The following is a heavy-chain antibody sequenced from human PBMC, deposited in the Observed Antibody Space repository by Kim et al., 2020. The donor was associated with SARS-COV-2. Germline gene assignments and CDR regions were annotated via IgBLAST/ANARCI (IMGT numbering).Heavy chain of an antibody. CDR1: GGSISSYY. J-gene: IGHJ4*02. Sequence: SETLSLTCTVSGGSISSYYWSWIRQPPGKGLEWFGYIYYSGSTNYNPSLKSRVTISVDTSKNQFSLKLSSVTAADTAVYYCATYPSSAYHFDYWGQGTLV. V-gene: IGHV4-59*13. D-gene: IGHD3-16*01. CDR2: IYYSGST. CDR3: ATYPSSAYHFDY.